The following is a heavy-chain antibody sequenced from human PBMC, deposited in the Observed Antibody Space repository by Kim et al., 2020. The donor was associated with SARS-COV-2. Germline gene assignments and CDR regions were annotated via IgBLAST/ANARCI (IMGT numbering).Heavy chain of an antibody. CDR1: GGPRNYHG. D-gene: IGHD3-22*01. Sequence: SVKVSCKASGGPRNYHGISWVRQAPGQGLEGVGEIIPSSGTPNYAQKFQGRVTITADTSATTSFLELSSLRAEDTAVYYCARRRRIRVIEVVREDLYGMVVWGQGTSVTVSS. CDR3: ARRRRIRVIEVVREDLYGMVV. CDR2: IIPSSGTP. V-gene: IGHV1-69*06. J-gene: IGHJ6*02.